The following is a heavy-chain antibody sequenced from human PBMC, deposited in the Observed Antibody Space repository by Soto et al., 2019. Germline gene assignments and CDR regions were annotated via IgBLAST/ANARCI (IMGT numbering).Heavy chain of an antibody. CDR3: ARGRKTTATVGGDFDP. V-gene: IGHV1-8*02. CDR2: MNPGSGKT. D-gene: IGHD4-4*01. Sequence: QVQLVQSGAEVKEPGASVRVSCKASGYTFINFDISWVRQAAGQGLEWLGWMNPGSGKTGYASKFQGRVAMTRDASTGTSHLELSSLTSDDTAVYYCARGRKTTATVGGDFDPWGQGTLVSVSS. J-gene: IGHJ5*02. CDR1: GYTFINFD.